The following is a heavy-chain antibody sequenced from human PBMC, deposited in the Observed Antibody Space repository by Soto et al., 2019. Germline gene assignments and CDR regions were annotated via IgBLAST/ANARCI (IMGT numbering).Heavy chain of an antibody. Sequence: GGSLRLSCAASGFTVSSNYMGWVRQAPGKGLEWVSVIYSGGSTYYADSVKGRFTISRDNSKNTLYLQMNSLRAEDTAVYYCARDRWNANWFDPWGQGTPVTVSS. J-gene: IGHJ5*02. CDR3: ARDRWNANWFDP. CDR1: GFTVSSNY. V-gene: IGHV3-53*01. D-gene: IGHD1-1*01. CDR2: IYSGGST.